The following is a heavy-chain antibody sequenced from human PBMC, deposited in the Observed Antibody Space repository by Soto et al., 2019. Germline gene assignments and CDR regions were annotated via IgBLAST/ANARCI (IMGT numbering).Heavy chain of an antibody. D-gene: IGHD3-9*01. CDR1: GFTFNNYA. J-gene: IGHJ6*02. Sequence: PGGSLRLSCAASGFTFNNYAMSWVRQAPGKGLEWVAVISYDGSNKYYADSVKGRFTISRDNSKNTLYLQMNSLRAEDTAVYYCARDRAGVRYFDWLLDPFTLDVWGQGTTVTVSS. CDR3: ARDRAGVRYFDWLLDPFTLDV. CDR2: ISYDGSNK. V-gene: IGHV3-30-3*01.